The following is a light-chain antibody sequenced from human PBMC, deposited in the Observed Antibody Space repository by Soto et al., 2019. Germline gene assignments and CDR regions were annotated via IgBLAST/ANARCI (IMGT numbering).Light chain of an antibody. CDR3: QRTDTAPFT. V-gene: IGKV1-39*01. CDR2: AAS. J-gene: IGKJ3*01. Sequence: IQMTQSPSSLSAFVGDTVTISCRATDSIDRYLNWYQQKPGQAPRVLITAASTLQSGVTSRFSGSGSGTDFTLTINNLQPEDFATYYCQRTDTAPFTFGPGTKVAIK. CDR1: DSIDRY.